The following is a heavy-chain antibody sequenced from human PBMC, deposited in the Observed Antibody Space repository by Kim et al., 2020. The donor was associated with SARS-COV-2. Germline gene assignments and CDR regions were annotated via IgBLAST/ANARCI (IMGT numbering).Heavy chain of an antibody. J-gene: IGHJ2*01. V-gene: IGHV3-23*05. D-gene: IGHD3-16*01. Sequence: GGSLRLSCAASGFTFRNSAMSWVRQAPGKGLEWVSGIFGSGSGTYYADSVKGRFTISRDNSKNILSLHMTNLRAEDTAVYYCAKHLDVTSVTFYWYFEFWGRGTLVAVSS. CDR1: GFTFRNSA. CDR3: AKHLDVTSVTFYWYFEF. CDR2: IFGSGSGT.